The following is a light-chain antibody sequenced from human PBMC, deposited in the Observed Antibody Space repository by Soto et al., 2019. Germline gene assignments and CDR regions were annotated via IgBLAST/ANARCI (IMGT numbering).Light chain of an antibody. CDR3: QHRGKWPRT. Sequence: EIVLTQSPANLPLSPGERATLSCRASQSVNSYLAWYQQKPGQAPRLLIYGASSRATGIPARFSGRGSGTDFTLTISSLEPEDFAVYYCQHRGKWPRTFGQGTKLEIK. CDR1: QSVNSY. J-gene: IGKJ2*01. V-gene: IGKV3-11*01. CDR2: GAS.